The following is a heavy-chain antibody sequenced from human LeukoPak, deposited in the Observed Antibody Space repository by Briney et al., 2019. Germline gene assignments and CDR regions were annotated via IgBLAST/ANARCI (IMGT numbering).Heavy chain of an antibody. Sequence: GESLKISCKGSGFTFSSYWMSWVRQAPGKGLEWVANIKQDGSEKYYVDSVKGRFTISRDNAKNSLYLQMNSLRAEDTAVYYCARDRHIVVVTAIPRGMDVWGQGTTVAVSS. V-gene: IGHV3-7*01. CDR2: IKQDGSEK. CDR3: ARDRHIVVVTAIPRGMDV. D-gene: IGHD2-21*02. CDR1: GFTFSSYW. J-gene: IGHJ6*02.